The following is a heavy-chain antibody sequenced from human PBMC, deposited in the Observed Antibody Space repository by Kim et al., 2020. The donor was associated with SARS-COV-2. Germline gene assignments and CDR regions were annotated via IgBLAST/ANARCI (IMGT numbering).Heavy chain of an antibody. CDR3: ARSMAARDTFDI. V-gene: IGHV5-51*01. J-gene: IGHJ3*02. D-gene: IGHD6-19*01. CDR1: GYSFISYC. Sequence: GESLKISCKGSGYSFISYCIGWVRQMPGKGLEWMGIIFPDDSDTRYNPSFQGQVTISADKSISTASLQWSRLKASDTAMYYCARSMAARDTFDIWGQGTLVTVAS. CDR2: IFPDDSDT.